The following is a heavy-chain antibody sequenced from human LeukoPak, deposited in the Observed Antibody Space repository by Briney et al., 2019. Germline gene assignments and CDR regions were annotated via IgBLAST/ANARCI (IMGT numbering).Heavy chain of an antibody. Sequence: PGGSLRLSCAASGFTFSTYSMNWVRQAPGKGLEWVSSISSSSSYIYYADSVKGRFTISRDNSKNTLYLQMNSLRAEDTAVYYCALRLWFGELLFDYWGQGTLVTVSS. V-gene: IGHV3-21*01. CDR3: ALRLWFGELLFDY. D-gene: IGHD3-10*01. CDR1: GFTFSTYS. CDR2: ISSSSSYI. J-gene: IGHJ4*02.